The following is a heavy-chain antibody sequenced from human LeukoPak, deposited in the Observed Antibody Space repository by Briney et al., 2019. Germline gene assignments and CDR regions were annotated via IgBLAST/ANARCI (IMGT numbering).Heavy chain of an antibody. Sequence: GESLKISCKGSGYSFTSYWIGWVRQMPGKSLESMVIIYPGDSDTRCSPSFQGHVTISADKSISPAYLQWSSLKASDTAMYYCATNDAFDIWGQGTMVTVSS. CDR2: IYPGDSDT. CDR3: ATNDAFDI. J-gene: IGHJ3*02. CDR1: GYSFTSYW. V-gene: IGHV5-51*01.